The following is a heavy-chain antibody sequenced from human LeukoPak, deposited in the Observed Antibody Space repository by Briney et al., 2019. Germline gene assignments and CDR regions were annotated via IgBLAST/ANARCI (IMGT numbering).Heavy chain of an antibody. Sequence: GGSLRLSCVVSGFPVRSNDMSWVRQAPGKGLEWVSAIYSAGTPYYADSVKGRFTISRDTSRNTVYLQMNSLRLEDTAVYYCARDRFYDVLTGYLFYLDVWGKGTAVTVFS. CDR2: IYSAGTP. J-gene: IGHJ6*04. CDR1: GFPVRSND. V-gene: IGHV3-53*01. D-gene: IGHD3-9*01. CDR3: ARDRFYDVLTGYLFYLDV.